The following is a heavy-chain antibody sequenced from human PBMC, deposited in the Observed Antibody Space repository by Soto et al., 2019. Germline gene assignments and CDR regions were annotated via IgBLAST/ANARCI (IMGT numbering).Heavy chain of an antibody. D-gene: IGHD3-10*01. V-gene: IGHV4-34*01. Sequence: SETLSLTCAVYGGSFSGYYWSWIRQPPGKGLEWIGEINHSGSTNYNPSLKSRVTISVDTSKNQFSLQLSSVTAADTAVYYCARGTNVEFFDYWGQGTLVTVSS. J-gene: IGHJ4*02. CDR2: INHSGST. CDR3: ARGTNVEFFDY. CDR1: GGSFSGYY.